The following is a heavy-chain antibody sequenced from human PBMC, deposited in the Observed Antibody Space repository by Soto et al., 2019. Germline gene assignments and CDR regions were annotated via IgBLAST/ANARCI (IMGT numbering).Heavy chain of an antibody. CDR3: AKDWNLPQEVDIVATTYFDY. J-gene: IGHJ4*02. V-gene: IGHV3-23*01. Sequence: PGGSLRISCAASGFTFSSYAMSWVRQAPGKGLEWVSAISGSGGSTYYADSVKGRFTISRDNSKNTLYLQMNSLRAEDTAVYYCAKDWNLPQEVDIVATTYFDYWGQGTLVTVSS. D-gene: IGHD5-12*01. CDR1: GFTFSSYA. CDR2: ISGSGGST.